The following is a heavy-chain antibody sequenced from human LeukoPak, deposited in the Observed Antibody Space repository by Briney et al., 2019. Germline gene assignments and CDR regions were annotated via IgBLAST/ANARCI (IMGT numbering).Heavy chain of an antibody. J-gene: IGHJ4*02. Sequence: EASVKVSCKASGYTFTGYYMHWVRQAPGQGLEWMGWINPNSGGTNYAQKFQGWVTMTRDTFISTAYMELSRLRSDDTAVYYCARSTALMYYDILTGYYTSYYFDYWGQGTLVTVSS. CDR2: INPNSGGT. D-gene: IGHD3-9*01. CDR1: GYTFTGYY. CDR3: ARSTALMYYDILTGYYTSYYFDY. V-gene: IGHV1-2*04.